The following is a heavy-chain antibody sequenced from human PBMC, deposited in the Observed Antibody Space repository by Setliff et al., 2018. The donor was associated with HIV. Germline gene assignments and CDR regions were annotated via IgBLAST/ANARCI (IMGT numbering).Heavy chain of an antibody. D-gene: IGHD3-22*01. J-gene: IGHJ4*02. V-gene: IGHV4-38-2*01. CDR3: ARLGHYDSSGYYSALYFDS. CDR2: IYHRGIT. Sequence: SETLSLTCVVSGYSISRGYYWAWIRQPPGKGLEWIASIYHRGITYYNPSLKSRVTISVDPSEDQFSLKLSSVTAADTAMYFCARLGHYDSSGYYSALYFDSWGQGTLVTVSS. CDR1: GYSISRGYY.